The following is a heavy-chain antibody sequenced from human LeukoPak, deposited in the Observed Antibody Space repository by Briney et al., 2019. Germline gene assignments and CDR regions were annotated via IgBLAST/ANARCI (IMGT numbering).Heavy chain of an antibody. Sequence: ASVKVSCKASGYTFTGYYMHWVRQAPGQGLEWMGWINPNSGGTNYPQKFQGRVTMTRDTSISTAYMELSRLRSDDTAVYYCARDSPSSTSWHFDYWGQGTLVTVSS. CDR1: GYTFTGYY. J-gene: IGHJ4*02. CDR2: INPNSGGT. V-gene: IGHV1-2*02. D-gene: IGHD2-2*01. CDR3: ARDSPSSTSWHFDY.